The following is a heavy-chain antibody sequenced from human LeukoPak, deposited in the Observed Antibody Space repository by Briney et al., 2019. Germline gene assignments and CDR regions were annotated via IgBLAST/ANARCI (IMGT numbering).Heavy chain of an antibody. V-gene: IGHV3-11*01. J-gene: IGHJ6*02. CDR2: ISSSGSTI. D-gene: IGHD3-9*01. CDR3: AREYYDILTGRGSLYYYYYGMDV. Sequence: GGSLRLSCAASGFSFNTYAMNWIRQAPGKGLEWVSYISSSGSTIYYADSVKGRFTISRDNAKNSLYLQMNSLRAEDTAVYYCAREYYDILTGRGSLYYYYYGMDVWGQGTTVTVSS. CDR1: GFSFNTYA.